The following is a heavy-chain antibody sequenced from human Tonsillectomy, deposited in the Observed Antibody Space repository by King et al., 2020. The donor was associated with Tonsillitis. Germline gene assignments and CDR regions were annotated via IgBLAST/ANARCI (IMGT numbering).Heavy chain of an antibody. V-gene: IGHV3-15*01. Sequence: VQLVESGGGLVKPGGSLRLSCAASGFTFHNAWMSWIRQAPGKGLEWVGRIKGKADGETTDYVAPVKGRFTISRDDSKNTLYLQMNDLKAEDTAVYYRNGWFGSLLEGWSDPWGQGTLVTVSS. J-gene: IGHJ5*02. CDR2: IKGKADGETT. D-gene: IGHD3-10*01. CDR1: GFTFHNAW. CDR3: NGWFGSLLEGWSDP.